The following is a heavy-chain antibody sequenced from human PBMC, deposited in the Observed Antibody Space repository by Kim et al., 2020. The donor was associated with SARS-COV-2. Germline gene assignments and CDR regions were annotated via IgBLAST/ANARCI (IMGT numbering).Heavy chain of an antibody. V-gene: IGHV4-4*02. Sequence: SETLSLTCAVSGGSISSSNWWCWVRQPPGKGLEGIGEIYHSGSTNYNTSHKSRRTISVDKSTNKFSLKLSSVTAAATAVYYCARSGGVDVWGQGTTVTVSS. J-gene: IGHJ6*02. D-gene: IGHD1-26*01. CDR2: IYHSGST. CDR1: GGSISSSNW. CDR3: ARSGGVDV.